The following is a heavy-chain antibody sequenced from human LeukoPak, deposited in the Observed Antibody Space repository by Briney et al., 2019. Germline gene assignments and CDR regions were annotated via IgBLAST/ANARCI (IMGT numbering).Heavy chain of an antibody. V-gene: IGHV5-51*01. CDR1: GYSFDYYW. CDR3: ARVGSVTNFGVVSYYFIY. J-gene: IGHJ4*02. Sequence: GESLKISCKASGYSFDYYWIAWVRQMPGKGLEWMGIIYPDDSDSTYSPSFQGQVTISVDKSINTAYLQWSGLKASNTAINYCARVGSVTNFGVVSYYFIYWGQGTLVTVSS. CDR2: IYPDDSDS. D-gene: IGHD3-3*01.